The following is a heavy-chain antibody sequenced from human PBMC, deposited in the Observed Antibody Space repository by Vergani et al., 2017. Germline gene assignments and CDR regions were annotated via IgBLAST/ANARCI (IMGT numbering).Heavy chain of an antibody. CDR3: TRDGIDDSYDYFDY. D-gene: IGHD3-16*01. CDR2: IWSKPYGGTT. V-gene: IGHV3-49*04. Sequence: EVHLVESGGGLVQPGRSLRLSCSGSGFTLGDYAMTWVRQAPGKGLEWVAFIWSKPYGGTTEYAASVKCSFTISRDDTKSIAYLQMSSLKAEDTAVYYCTRDGIDDSYDYFDYWGQGTLVTVSP. J-gene: IGHJ4*02. CDR1: GFTLGDYA.